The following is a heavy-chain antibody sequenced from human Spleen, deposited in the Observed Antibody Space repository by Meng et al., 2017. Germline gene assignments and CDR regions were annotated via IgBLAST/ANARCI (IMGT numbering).Heavy chain of an antibody. Sequence: GGSLRLSCAASGFTFGRSWMHWVCQAPEKGLEWVADIKCDGSEKYYVDSVKGRLTISRDNAKNSLYLQVNSLRAEDMTVYYCATFPRAFDIWGQGTMVTVSS. CDR3: ATFPRAFDI. V-gene: IGHV3-52*01. J-gene: IGHJ3*02. CDR2: IKCDGSEK. CDR1: GFTFGRSW.